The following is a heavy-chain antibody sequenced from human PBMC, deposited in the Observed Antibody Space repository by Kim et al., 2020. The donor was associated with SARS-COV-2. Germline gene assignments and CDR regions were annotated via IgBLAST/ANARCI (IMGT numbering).Heavy chain of an antibody. Sequence: PTYAQGFTGRVVFSLDASVSTAYLQISSLKAEDTAVYYCAREGSSGPFDYWGQGTLVTVSS. V-gene: IGHV7-4-1*02. D-gene: IGHD3-22*01. J-gene: IGHJ4*02. CDR3: AREGSSGPFDY. CDR2: P.